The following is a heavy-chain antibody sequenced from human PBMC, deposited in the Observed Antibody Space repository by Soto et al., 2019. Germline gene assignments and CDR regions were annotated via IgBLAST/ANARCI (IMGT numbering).Heavy chain of an antibody. J-gene: IGHJ6*03. CDR2: ISAVNGNT. CDR3: ARDRGVAPPVAGNTHYYYYMDV. CDR1: GYSFTNYG. V-gene: IGHV1-18*01. Sequence: QDQLLQSGAEVKKPGASVTVSCKASGYSFTNYGITWVRQAPGQGLEWMGWISAVNGNTHYARKLQGRVTMTTDASRSTAFLELRSLRSDDTAVYYCARDRGVAPPVAGNTHYYYYMDVWGKGTTVTVSS. D-gene: IGHD6-19*01.